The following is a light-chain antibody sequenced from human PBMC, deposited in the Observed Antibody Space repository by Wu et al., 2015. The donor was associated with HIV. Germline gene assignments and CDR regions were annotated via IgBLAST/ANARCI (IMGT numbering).Light chain of an antibody. Sequence: DIQMTQSPSTLSASVGGRVTITCRASQSISSWLAWYQQKPGKAPKLLIYKASSLESGVPSRFSGSGSGTEFTLTISSLQPDDFATYYCQQYNSYSLYTFGQGTKLEIK. V-gene: IGKV1-5*03. CDR3: QQYNSYSLYT. CDR2: KAS. J-gene: IGKJ2*01. CDR1: QSISSW.